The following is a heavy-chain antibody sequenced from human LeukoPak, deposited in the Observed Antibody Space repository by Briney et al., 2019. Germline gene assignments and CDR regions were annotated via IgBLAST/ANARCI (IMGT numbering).Heavy chain of an antibody. J-gene: IGHJ4*02. CDR3: AKDCLVATISGTDY. Sequence: GGSLRLSCAASRFTVSTNYMSWVRQAPGKGLEWVAFIRYDGSNKYYADSVKGRFTISRDNSKNTLYLQMNSLRAEDTAVYCCAKDCLVATISGTDYWGQGTLVTVSS. V-gene: IGHV3-30*02. CDR1: RFTVSTNY. CDR2: IRYDGSNK. D-gene: IGHD5-12*01.